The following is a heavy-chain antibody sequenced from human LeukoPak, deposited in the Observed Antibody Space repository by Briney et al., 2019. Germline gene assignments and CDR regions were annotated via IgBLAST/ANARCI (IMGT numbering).Heavy chain of an antibody. J-gene: IGHJ6*03. D-gene: IGHD3-10*01. Sequence: SVEVSCKASGGTFSSYAISWVRQAPGQGLEWMGRIIPIFGTANYAQKFQGRVTITTDESTSTAYMELSSLRSEDTAVYYCARDNSSGPLSYYYMDVWGKGTTVTVSS. V-gene: IGHV1-69*05. CDR1: GGTFSSYA. CDR3: ARDNSSGPLSYYYMDV. CDR2: IIPIFGTA.